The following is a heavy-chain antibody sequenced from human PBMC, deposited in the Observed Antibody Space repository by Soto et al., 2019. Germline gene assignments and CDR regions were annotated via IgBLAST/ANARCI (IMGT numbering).Heavy chain of an antibody. V-gene: IGHV3-23*01. D-gene: IGHD3-10*01. J-gene: IGHJ5*02. CDR1: GFTFSSYA. Sequence: EVQLLESGGGLVQPGGSLRLSCAASGFTFSSYAMSWVRQAPGKGLEWVSAISGSGGSTYYADSVKGRFTISRDNSKNPLDLQMNSLRAEDTAVYYCAKDSVAYYCSPNWFDPWGQGTLVTVSS. CDR2: ISGSGGST. CDR3: AKDSVAYYCSPNWFDP.